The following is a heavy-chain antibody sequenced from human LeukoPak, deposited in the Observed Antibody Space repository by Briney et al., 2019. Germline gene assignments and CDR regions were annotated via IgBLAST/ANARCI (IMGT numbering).Heavy chain of an antibody. Sequence: GGSLRLSCAASGFTVSSNYMSWVRPAPGQGLEWVSVIYSGSTTHYADSVKGRSTTSRDNTETTLYLQMNSLRAENTAVYYCARNLGGTSRDDWGQGTLVTVSS. CDR1: GFTVSSNY. V-gene: IGHV3-53*01. D-gene: IGHD3-16*01. J-gene: IGHJ4*02. CDR2: IYSGSTT. CDR3: ARNLGGTSRDD.